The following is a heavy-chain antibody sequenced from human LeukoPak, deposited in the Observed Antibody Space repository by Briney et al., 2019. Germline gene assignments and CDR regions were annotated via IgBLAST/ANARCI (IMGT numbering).Heavy chain of an antibody. CDR2: IWYDGSNR. V-gene: IGHV3-33*01. D-gene: IGHD6-19*01. CDR3: ARGRGSGLYDAFDI. J-gene: IGHJ3*02. CDR1: GFTFSSHG. Sequence: GGSLRLSCAASGFTFSSHGMHWVRQAPGKGLEWVAVIWYDGSNRFYADSVRGRFTISRDNSKNTLYVQMNSLRAEDTAVYYCARGRGSGLYDAFDILGQGTIVTVSS.